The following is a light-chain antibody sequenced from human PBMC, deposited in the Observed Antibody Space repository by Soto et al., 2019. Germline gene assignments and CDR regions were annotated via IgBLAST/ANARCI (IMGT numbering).Light chain of an antibody. CDR2: AAS. J-gene: IGKJ5*01. Sequence: EIVMTHSRATLSVSRWERAALSCSASQSVRSTLARYQQKPGQAPRLVIYAASTRATGIPDRFSGSVSGTEFTLTISSLQSEDFAVYYCQQYNEWPPFTFGQGTRLEIK. CDR1: QSVRST. V-gene: IGKV3-15*01. CDR3: QQYNEWPPFT.